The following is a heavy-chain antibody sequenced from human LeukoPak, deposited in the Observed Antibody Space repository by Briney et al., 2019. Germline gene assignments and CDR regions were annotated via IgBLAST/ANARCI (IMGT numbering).Heavy chain of an antibody. CDR2: INAGNGNT. V-gene: IGHV1-3*01. CDR3: AREYYSSSWYDGLDI. D-gene: IGHD6-13*01. J-gene: IGHJ3*02. Sequence: GASVKVSCKASGYTFTSYGISWVRQAPGQGLEWMGWINAGNGNTKYSQKFQDRVTITRDTSASTAYMELSSLRSEDTAVYYCAREYYSSSWYDGLDIWGQGTMVTVSS. CDR1: GYTFTSYG.